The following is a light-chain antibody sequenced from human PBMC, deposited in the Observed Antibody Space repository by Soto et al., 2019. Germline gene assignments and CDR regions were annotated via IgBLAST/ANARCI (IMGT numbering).Light chain of an antibody. Sequence: EIVLTQSPATLSVSPGARAPLSCRASQSVSILIAWYQQKPGQAPRLLIYGAFTRATGIPARFSGTGSGTEFTLTISSLQSEDFALYYCQQYNDWPLTFGQGTRLEIK. J-gene: IGKJ5*01. CDR3: QQYNDWPLT. V-gene: IGKV3-15*01. CDR1: QSVSIL. CDR2: GAF.